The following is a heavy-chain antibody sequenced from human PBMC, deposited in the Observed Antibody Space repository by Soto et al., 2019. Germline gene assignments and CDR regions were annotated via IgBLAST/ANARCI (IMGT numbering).Heavy chain of an antibody. CDR1: GFTFSSYG. CDR3: ARGYPTEYSSGWYVKFDP. CDR2: IWYDGSNK. Sequence: GGSLRLSCAASGFTFSSYGMHWVRQAPGKGLEWVAVIWYDGSNKYYADSVKGRFTISRDNSKNTLYLQMNSLRAEDTAVYYCARGYPTEYSSGWYVKFDPWGQGTLVTVSS. V-gene: IGHV3-33*01. D-gene: IGHD6-19*01. J-gene: IGHJ5*02.